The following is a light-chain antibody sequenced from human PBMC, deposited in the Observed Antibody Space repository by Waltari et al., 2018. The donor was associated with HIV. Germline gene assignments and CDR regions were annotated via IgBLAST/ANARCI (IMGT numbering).Light chain of an antibody. Sequence: QSVLTQPPSESATPGQRVTISCSGGSPNTASNYVYWYQQIPGTAPKLPIYRNNQRPLRVPDRFSGSKSGTSASLGISGLQSEDEADYYCAAWDDSLNSFVFGTGTRVTVL. J-gene: IGLJ1*01. CDR3: AAWDDSLNSFV. CDR1: SPNTASNY. CDR2: RNN. V-gene: IGLV1-47*01.